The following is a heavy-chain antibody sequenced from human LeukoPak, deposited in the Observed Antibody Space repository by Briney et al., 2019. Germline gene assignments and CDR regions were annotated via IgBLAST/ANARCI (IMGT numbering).Heavy chain of an antibody. Sequence: GGSLRLSCAASGFTFSSYAMHWVRQAPGKGLEWVSAISGTGNSPYYGDSVKGRFTISRDNSKNTVYLQMNSLRAEDTAVYYCAKELTYCGGDCYPKNWFDPWGRGTLVTVSS. D-gene: IGHD2-21*01. CDR2: ISGTGNSP. J-gene: IGHJ5*02. V-gene: IGHV3-64*04. CDR1: GFTFSSYA. CDR3: AKELTYCGGDCYPKNWFDP.